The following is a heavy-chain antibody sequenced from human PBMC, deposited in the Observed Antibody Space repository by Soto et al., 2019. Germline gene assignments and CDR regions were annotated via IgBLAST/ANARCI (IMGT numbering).Heavy chain of an antibody. D-gene: IGHD1-1*01. V-gene: IGHV1-18*01. CDR2: ISVHNGHT. CDR1: GYAFTTYG. J-gene: IGHJ4*02. Sequence: QVHLVQSGAEVKKPGASVKVSCKGSGYAFTTYGITWVRHAPGQVLEWMGWISVHNGHTTYAQKLQVRVIVTRDTSTSTSYLELRRLRSDGTAVYYFARGRYGDYWGQGALVTVS. CDR3: ARGRYGDY.